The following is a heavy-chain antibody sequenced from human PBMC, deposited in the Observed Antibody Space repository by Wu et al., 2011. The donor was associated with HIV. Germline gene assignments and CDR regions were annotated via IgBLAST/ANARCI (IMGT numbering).Heavy chain of an antibody. Sequence: QVQLVQSGAEVKKPGASVKVSCEASGYTFSGYYIHWVRQAPGQGLEWMGWINPNSGGTNYAQKFQGRVTMTRDTSINTAYMELIRLRSDDTAVYYCARDLGGDKDYWGQGTLVTVSS. CDR1: GYTFSGYY. J-gene: IGHJ4*02. CDR2: INPNSGGT. D-gene: IGHD2-21*01. CDR3: ARDLGGDKDY. V-gene: IGHV1-2*02.